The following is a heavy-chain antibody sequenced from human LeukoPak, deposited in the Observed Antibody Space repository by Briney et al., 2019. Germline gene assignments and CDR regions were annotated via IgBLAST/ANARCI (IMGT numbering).Heavy chain of an antibody. CDR2: ISGSGGST. D-gene: IGHD3-10*01. J-gene: IGHJ4*02. Sequence: PGGSLRLSCAASGFTFSSYGMSWVRQAPGKGLEWVSAISGSGGSTYYADSAKGRFTISRDNSKSTLYIQMNSLRAEDTAVYYCARAKPKNMVRGLIMRRESRYYFDYWGQGTLVTVSS. V-gene: IGHV3-23*01. CDR1: GFTFSSYG. CDR3: ARAKPKNMVRGLIMRRESRYYFDY.